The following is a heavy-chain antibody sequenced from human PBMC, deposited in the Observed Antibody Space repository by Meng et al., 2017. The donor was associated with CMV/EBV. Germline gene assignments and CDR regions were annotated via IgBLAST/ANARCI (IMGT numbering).Heavy chain of an antibody. CDR1: GFTFSSYW. J-gene: IGHJ4*02. Sequence: GGSLRLSCAASGFTFSSYWMHWVRQVPGKGLVWVSHTNSDGSSTSYADSVKGRFTISRDNAKNTLYLQMNSLRAEDTAVYYCAKEAIMITFGGVIHWGQGTLVTVSS. CDR3: AKEAIMITFGGVIH. V-gene: IGHV3-74*01. CDR2: TNSDGSST. D-gene: IGHD3-16*02.